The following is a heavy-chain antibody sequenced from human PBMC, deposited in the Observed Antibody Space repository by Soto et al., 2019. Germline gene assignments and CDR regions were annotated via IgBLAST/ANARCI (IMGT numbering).Heavy chain of an antibody. Sequence: QVQLQESGPGLVKPSETLSLTCTVSGGSISSYYWSCIRQPPGKGLEWIGYIYYSGSTNYNPSLKSRVTISVDTSKNQFSLKLSSVTAAGTAVYYCARMTFDDYFDYWGQGTLVTVSS. CDR3: ARMTFDDYFDY. J-gene: IGHJ4*02. CDR2: IYYSGST. CDR1: GGSISSYY. V-gene: IGHV4-59*01. D-gene: IGHD2-21*02.